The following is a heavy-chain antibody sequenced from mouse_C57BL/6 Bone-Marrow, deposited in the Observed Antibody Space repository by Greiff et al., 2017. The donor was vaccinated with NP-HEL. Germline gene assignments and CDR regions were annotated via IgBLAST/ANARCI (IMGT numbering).Heavy chain of an antibody. CDR3: ATFYYGNYAWFAY. J-gene: IGHJ3*01. CDR2: IWGVGST. V-gene: IGHV2-6*01. D-gene: IGHD2-1*01. CDR1: GFSLTSYG. Sequence: QVQLQQSGPGLVAPSQSLSITCTVSGFSLTSYGVDWVRQSPGKGLEWLGVIWGVGSTNYTSALKSRLSISKDNSKSQVFLKMNSLQTDDTAMYYCATFYYGNYAWFAYWGQGTLVTVSA.